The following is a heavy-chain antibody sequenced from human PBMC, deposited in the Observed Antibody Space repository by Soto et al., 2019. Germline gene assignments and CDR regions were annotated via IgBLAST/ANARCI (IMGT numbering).Heavy chain of an antibody. J-gene: IGHJ4*02. D-gene: IGHD6-6*01. CDR1: GFTFSNAW. CDR2: IKSKTDGGTT. V-gene: IGHV3-15*01. Sequence: GGSLRLSCAASGFTFSNAWMSWVRQAPGKGLEWVGRIKSKTDGGTTDYAAPVKGRFTISRDDSKNTLYLQMNSLKTEDTAMYYCATDEGRGSIEARPGDYWGQGTLVTVSS. CDR3: ATDEGRGSIEARPGDY.